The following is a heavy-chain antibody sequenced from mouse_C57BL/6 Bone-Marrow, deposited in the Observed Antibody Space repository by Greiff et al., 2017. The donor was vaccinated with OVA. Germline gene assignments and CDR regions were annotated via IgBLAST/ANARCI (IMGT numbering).Heavy chain of an antibody. D-gene: IGHD2-3*01. CDR2: IDPETGGT. CDR3: TIDGYYSDD. Sequence: QVQLKESGAELVRPGASVTLSCKASGYTFTDYEMHWVKQTPVHGLEWIGAIDPETGGTAYNQKFKGKAILTADKSSSTAYMELRSLTSEDSAVYYCTIDGYYSDDWGQGTTLTVSS. J-gene: IGHJ2*01. V-gene: IGHV1-15*01. CDR1: GYTFTDYE.